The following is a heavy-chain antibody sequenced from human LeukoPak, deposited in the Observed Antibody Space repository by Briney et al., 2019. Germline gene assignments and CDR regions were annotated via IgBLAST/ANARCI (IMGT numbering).Heavy chain of an antibody. D-gene: IGHD3-10*01. CDR2: ISGSGGRT. Sequence: GGSLRLSYAASGFTFTSYAMSWVRQAPGEGLEWVSSISGSGGRTYYADSGKGRFTISRDNSKNTLYLQMDSLRAEDTAVYYCAKELLRFGELHYFDYWGQGTLVTVSS. CDR3: AKELLRFGELHYFDY. V-gene: IGHV3-23*01. J-gene: IGHJ4*02. CDR1: GFTFTSYA.